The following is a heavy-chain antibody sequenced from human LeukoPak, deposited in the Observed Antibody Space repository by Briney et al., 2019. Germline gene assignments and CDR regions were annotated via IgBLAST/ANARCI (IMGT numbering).Heavy chain of an antibody. J-gene: IGHJ4*02. D-gene: IGHD3-10*01. Sequence: GGSLRLSCAASGFSFSDYDIHWVRLAPGKGLEWVTFIRYDGSNTYAESVKGRFTISRDNSKNTLYLQMNSLRAEDTAVYYCAKEHISIYGSGSYYYIDYWGQGTLVTVSS. CDR3: AKEHISIYGSGSYYYIDY. CDR1: GFSFSDYD. V-gene: IGHV3-30*02. CDR2: IRYDGSNT.